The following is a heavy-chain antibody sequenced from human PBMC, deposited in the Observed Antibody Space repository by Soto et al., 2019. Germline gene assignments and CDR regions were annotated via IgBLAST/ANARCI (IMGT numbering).Heavy chain of an antibody. J-gene: IGHJ3*02. CDR2: IYYSGST. Sequence: SLTRTISCGTVRRGGCYWSWISEYPGKGLEWIGYIYYSGSTYYNPSLKSRVTISVDTSKNQFSLKLSSATAADTDVYYRSRRACSGGSPNAFDTRGQVTMGTVS. V-gene: IGHV4-31*03. CDR3: SRRACSGGSPNAFDT. D-gene: IGHD3-10*01. CDR1: CGTVRRGGCY.